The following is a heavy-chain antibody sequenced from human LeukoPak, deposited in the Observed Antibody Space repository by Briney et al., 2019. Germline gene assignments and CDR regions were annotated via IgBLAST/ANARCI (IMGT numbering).Heavy chain of an antibody. J-gene: IGHJ4*02. D-gene: IGHD6-13*01. Sequence: ASVKVSCKASGYTFTGYYMHWVRQAPGQGLEWIGWINPNSGGTSYAQKFQGRVTMTRDTSITTAYMELNSLRSDDTAVYYCARSITVAAADYWGQGTLVTVSS. CDR3: ARSITVAAADY. CDR1: GYTFTGYY. V-gene: IGHV1-2*02. CDR2: INPNSGGT.